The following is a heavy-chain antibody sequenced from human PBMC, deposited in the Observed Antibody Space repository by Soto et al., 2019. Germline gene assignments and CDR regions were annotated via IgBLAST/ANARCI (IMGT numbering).Heavy chain of an antibody. CDR3: AHFGGNSEVGDY. V-gene: IGHV2-5*02. J-gene: IGHJ4*02. CDR1: GFSLSTSGVG. CDR2: IYWDDDK. Sequence: QITLKESGPPLVKPTQTLTLTCTFSGFSLSTSGVGVGWIRQPPGKALEWLALIYWDDDKRYSPSLKSRLTLTTDTTTNRVVLTMTNMDPVDTATYYCAHFGGNSEVGDYWGQGTLVTVSS. D-gene: IGHD2-21*02.